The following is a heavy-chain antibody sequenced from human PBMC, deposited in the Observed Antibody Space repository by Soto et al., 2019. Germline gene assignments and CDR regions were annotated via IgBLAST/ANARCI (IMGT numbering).Heavy chain of an antibody. CDR3: AKDRTMARGIRAFDI. CDR2: ISGSGGLT. V-gene: IGHV3-23*01. Sequence: EGQLLQSGGGLVQPGGSLRLSCAASGFDFGNYPMAWVRQTPGKGLEWISTISGSGGLTDYEDSVKGRFAISIDHSKDTVHLQMNSLRVEDTAIYCCAKDRTMARGIRAFDIWGQGTMVNIS. CDR1: GFDFGNYP. J-gene: IGHJ3*02. D-gene: IGHD3-10*01.